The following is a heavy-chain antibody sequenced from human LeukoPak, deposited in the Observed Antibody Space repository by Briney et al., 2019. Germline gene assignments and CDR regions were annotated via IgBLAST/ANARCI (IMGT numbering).Heavy chain of an antibody. CDR1: GGSVSSSAYY. J-gene: IGHJ4*02. Sequence: PSETLSLTCTVSGGSVSSSAYYWGWIRQPPEKGLEWIGNIYYSGSTYYNPSLKSRVTISIDTSKNQFSLKLSSVTAADTAVYYCARDGRFPPEVLPRYFDSWGQGTLVTVSS. CDR2: IYYSGST. V-gene: IGHV4-39*07. CDR3: ARDGRFPPEVLPRYFDS. D-gene: IGHD1-14*01.